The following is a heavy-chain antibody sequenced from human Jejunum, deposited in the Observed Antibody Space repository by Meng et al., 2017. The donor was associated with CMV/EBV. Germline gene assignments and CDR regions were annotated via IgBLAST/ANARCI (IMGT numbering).Heavy chain of an antibody. D-gene: IGHD2-2*01. CDR1: GFTFSSYA. J-gene: IGHJ4*02. Sequence: GFTFSSYAMTWVRQAPGKGLEWVSGMSGSGDSTYYADSVKGRFTISRDNSKSTLYLQMNSLRAEDTAVYYCARDCSSTSCSRWHYWGQGTLVTVSS. CDR3: ARDCSSTSCSRWHY. CDR2: MSGSGDST. V-gene: IGHV3-23*01.